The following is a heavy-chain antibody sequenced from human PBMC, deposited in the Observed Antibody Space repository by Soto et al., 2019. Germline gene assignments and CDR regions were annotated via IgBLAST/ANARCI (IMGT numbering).Heavy chain of an antibody. Sequence: SVKVACTSCGDSVSIYAIAGLRQAPGQGLEWMGGIIPIFGTANYAQKFQGRVTITADESTSTAYMELSSLRSEDTAVYYCARGNGAIFGVVISYYGMDVWGQGTTVTVSS. V-gene: IGHV1-69*13. J-gene: IGHJ6*02. CDR3: ARGNGAIFGVVISYYGMDV. CDR1: GDSVSIYA. CDR2: IIPIFGTA. D-gene: IGHD3-3*01.